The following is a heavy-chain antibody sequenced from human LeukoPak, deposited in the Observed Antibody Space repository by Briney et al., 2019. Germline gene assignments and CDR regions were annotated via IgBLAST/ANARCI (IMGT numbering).Heavy chain of an antibody. J-gene: IGHJ4*02. Sequence: GGSLRLSCAASGFTFSSYWMSWVRQAPGKGLEWVANIKQDGSEKYYVDSVKGRFTISRDNAKNSLYLQMNSLRAEDTAVYYCARDQVARDIVVVLTATGTIDYWGQGILVTVSS. V-gene: IGHV3-7*03. CDR1: GFTFSSYW. CDR2: IKQDGSEK. CDR3: ARDQVARDIVVVLTATGTIDY. D-gene: IGHD2-15*01.